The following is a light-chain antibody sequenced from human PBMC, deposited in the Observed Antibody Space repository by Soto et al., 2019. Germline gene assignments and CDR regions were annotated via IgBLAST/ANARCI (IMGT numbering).Light chain of an antibody. CDR1: QSVSNNY. CDR2: GAS. V-gene: IGKV3-20*01. Sequence: EIVLTQSPGTLSLSPGERATLSCRASQSVSNNYLAWYQQKPGQAPRLLIYGASNRATGIPDRFSGSGSGTDFTLTISRLEPEDFAVYYCQQYGSSVTCGQGTNVEIK. J-gene: IGKJ1*01. CDR3: QQYGSSVT.